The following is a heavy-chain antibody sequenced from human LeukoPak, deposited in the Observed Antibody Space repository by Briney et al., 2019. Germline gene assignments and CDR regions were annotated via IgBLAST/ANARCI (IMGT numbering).Heavy chain of an antibody. D-gene: IGHD3-16*01. CDR3: ARRAGGKVDY. J-gene: IGHJ4*02. CDR1: GGSISSGSYF. V-gene: IGHV4-39*01. Sequence: SETLSLTCTVSGGSISSGSYFWGLIRQPPGRGLEWIGSVFYSGSTYYNPSLKSRVTISVDTSKNQFSLKLSSVTAADTAVYYCARRAGGKVDYWGQGTLVTVSS. CDR2: VFYSGST.